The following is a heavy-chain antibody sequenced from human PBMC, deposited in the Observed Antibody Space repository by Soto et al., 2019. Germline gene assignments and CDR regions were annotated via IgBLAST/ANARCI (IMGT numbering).Heavy chain of an antibody. V-gene: IGHV1-18*01. CDR2: ISAYNGNT. D-gene: IGHD2-2*01. CDR1: GYTFTSYG. J-gene: IGHJ6*02. CDR3: ARLGLYHLLSNGMDV. Sequence: QVQLVQSGAEVKKPGASVKVSCKASGYTFTSYGISWVRQAPGQGLEGMGWISAYNGNTNYAQKHKGRVTMTTDTSTSTAYMELRSLRSDDTAVYYCARLGLYHLLSNGMDVWGQGTTVTVSS.